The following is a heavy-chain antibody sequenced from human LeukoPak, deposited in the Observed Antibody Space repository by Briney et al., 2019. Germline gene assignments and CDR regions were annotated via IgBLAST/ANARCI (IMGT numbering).Heavy chain of an antibody. D-gene: IGHD1-26*01. V-gene: IGHV1-46*01. J-gene: IGHJ4*02. Sequence: ASVKVSCKASGYTFTSYYMHWVRQAPGQGLEWMGLIIPSGGSTSYAQKFQGRVTMTRDTSTSTVYMELSSLRSEDTAVYYCARAAGIVGATTPGDYWGQGTLVTVSS. CDR3: ARAAGIVGATTPGDY. CDR2: IIPSGGST. CDR1: GYTFTSYY.